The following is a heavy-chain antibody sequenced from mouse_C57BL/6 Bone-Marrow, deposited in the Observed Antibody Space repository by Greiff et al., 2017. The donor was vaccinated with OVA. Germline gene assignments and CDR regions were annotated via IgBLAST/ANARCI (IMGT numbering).Heavy chain of an antibody. Sequence: QVQLQQPGAELVKPGASVKLSCTASGYTFTSYWLQWVKQRPGQGLEWIGEIDPSDSYTNYNQKFKGKATLTVATSSSTAYMQLSSLTSEDSAVYYCARGDYGSSPLFFAYWGQGTLVTVSA. D-gene: IGHD1-1*01. CDR1: GYTFTSYW. V-gene: IGHV1-50*01. J-gene: IGHJ3*01. CDR2: IDPSDSYT. CDR3: ARGDYGSSPLFFAY.